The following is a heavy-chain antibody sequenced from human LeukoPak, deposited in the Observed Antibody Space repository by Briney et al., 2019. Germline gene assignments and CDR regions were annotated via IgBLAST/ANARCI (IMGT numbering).Heavy chain of an antibody. D-gene: IGHD5-12*01. CDR1: RYTFSSYN. CDR2: ISSSSGYI. Sequence: GGSLRLSCAASRYTFSSYNMHWLRQAPGKGLVWVSSISSSSGYIYYADSVKGRFTISRDNAKNSLCLQMNSLRAEDTAVYYCARSRYTGYDSGLYFDYWGQGTLVTVSS. CDR3: ARSRYTGYDSGLYFDY. J-gene: IGHJ4*02. V-gene: IGHV3-21*01.